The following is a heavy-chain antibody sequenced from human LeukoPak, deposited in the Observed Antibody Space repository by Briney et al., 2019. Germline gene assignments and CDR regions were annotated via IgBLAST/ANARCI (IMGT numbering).Heavy chain of an antibody. CDR3: ARESRPYSSSYSPFDY. V-gene: IGHV1-69*05. CDR2: IIPIFGTA. D-gene: IGHD6-13*01. CDR1: GGTFSSYA. Sequence: ASVKVSCKASGGTFSSYAISWVRQAPGQGLEWMGGIIPIFGTANYAQKFQGRVTITTDGSTSTAYMELSSLRSEDTAVYYCARESRPYSSSYSPFDYWGQGTLVTVSS. J-gene: IGHJ4*02.